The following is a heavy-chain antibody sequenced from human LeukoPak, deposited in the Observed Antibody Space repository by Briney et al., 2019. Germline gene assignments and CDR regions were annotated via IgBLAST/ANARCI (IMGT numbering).Heavy chain of an antibody. CDR3: AREYSSDRNFDY. Sequence: ASVKVSCKASGGTFTSYYMHWVRQAPGQGLEWMGIINPSGGSTSYAQKFQGRVTMTRDMSTSTVYMELSSLRSEDTAVYYCAREYSSDRNFDYWGQGTLVTVSS. CDR1: GGTFTSYY. CDR2: INPSGGST. D-gene: IGHD6-19*01. J-gene: IGHJ4*02. V-gene: IGHV1-46*01.